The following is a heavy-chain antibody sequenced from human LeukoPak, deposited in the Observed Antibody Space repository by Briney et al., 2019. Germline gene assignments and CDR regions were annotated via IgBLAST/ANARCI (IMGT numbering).Heavy chain of an antibody. Sequence: GGSLRLSCAASGFTFSNAWMNWVRQAPGKGLEWVGRIKSKTDGGTTDYAAPVKGRFTISRDDSKNTLYLQMNSLKIEDTAVYYCTTALLNYYDSSGYYYDLDYWGQGTLVTVSS. CDR1: GFTFSNAW. V-gene: IGHV3-15*07. CDR2: IKSKTDGGTT. D-gene: IGHD3-22*01. CDR3: TTALLNYYDSSGYYYDLDY. J-gene: IGHJ4*02.